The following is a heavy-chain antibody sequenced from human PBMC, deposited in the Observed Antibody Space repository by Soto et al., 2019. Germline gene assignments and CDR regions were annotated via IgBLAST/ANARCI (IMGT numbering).Heavy chain of an antibody. Sequence: TGGSLRLSCAASGFTFSSYSMNWVRQAPGKGLEWVSYISSSGSTIYYADSVKGRFTISRDNSKNTLYLQMNSLRAEDTAVYYCARDGYCSGGSCYSVPVFDYWGQGTLVTVSS. CDR3: ARDGYCSGGSCYSVPVFDY. V-gene: IGHV3-48*04. D-gene: IGHD2-15*01. CDR1: GFTFSSYS. J-gene: IGHJ4*02. CDR2: ISSSGSTI.